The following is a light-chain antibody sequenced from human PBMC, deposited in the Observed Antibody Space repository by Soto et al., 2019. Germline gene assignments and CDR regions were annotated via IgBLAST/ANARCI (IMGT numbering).Light chain of an antibody. Sequence: DIQMTQSPSSLSASVGDRVTITCRASQDIGPYLAWYQQKSGRVPELLSSSASTLQSGVPSRFSGSGSGADFSRTISGLQPEDAATYYCQKYDSGPLTFGGGNKVEI. CDR1: QDIGPY. V-gene: IGKV1-27*01. CDR3: QKYDSGPLT. CDR2: SAS. J-gene: IGKJ4*01.